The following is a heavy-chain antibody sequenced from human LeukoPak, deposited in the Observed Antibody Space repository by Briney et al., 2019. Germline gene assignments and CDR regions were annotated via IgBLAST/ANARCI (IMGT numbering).Heavy chain of an antibody. Sequence: PSETLSLTCTVSGGSISSYYWSWIRQPAGKGLEWIGRIYTSGSTNYNPSLKSRVTMSVDTSKNQFSLKLSSVTAADTAVYYCARDGGAGGLELHALFDYWGQGTLVTVSS. V-gene: IGHV4-4*07. CDR1: GGSISSYY. D-gene: IGHD1-7*01. CDR2: IYTSGST. J-gene: IGHJ4*02. CDR3: ARDGGAGGLELHALFDY.